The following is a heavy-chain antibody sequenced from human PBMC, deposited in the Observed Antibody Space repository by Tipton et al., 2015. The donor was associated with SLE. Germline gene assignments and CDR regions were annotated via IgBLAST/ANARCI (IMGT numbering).Heavy chain of an antibody. CDR1: GFTFSSYS. D-gene: IGHD6-19*01. V-gene: IGHV3-64D*06. J-gene: IGHJ4*02. CDR3: ARVGVYSSGWFDY. Sequence: SLRLSCAASGFTFSSYSMNWVRQAPGKGLEYVSAISSNGGSTYYADSVKGRFTISRDNSKNTLYLQMSSLRAEDTAVYYCARVGVYSSGWFDYWGQGTLVTVSS. CDR2: ISSNGGST.